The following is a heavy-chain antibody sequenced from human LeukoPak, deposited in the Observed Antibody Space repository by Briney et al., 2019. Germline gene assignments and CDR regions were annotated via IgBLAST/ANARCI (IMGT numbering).Heavy chain of an antibody. J-gene: IGHJ4*02. CDR1: GFTFSSYW. D-gene: IGHD6-6*01. CDR3: ARSIAARIFDY. CDR2: IKQDGSEK. V-gene: IGHV3-7*01. Sequence: GGSLRLSCAASGFTFSSYWMSWVRQAPGRGLEWVANIKQDGSEKYYVDSVKGRFTISRDNAKNSLYLQMNSLRAEDTAVYYCARSIAARIFDYWGQGTLVTVSS.